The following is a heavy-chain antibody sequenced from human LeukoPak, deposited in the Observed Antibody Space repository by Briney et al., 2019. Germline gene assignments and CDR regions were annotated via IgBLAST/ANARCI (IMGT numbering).Heavy chain of an antibody. J-gene: IGHJ4*02. CDR2: VYKDGKM. Sequence: GGSLRVSCAASGFTVSSTYMSWVRQSPGKGLEWVSVVYKDGKMFYIDSVKGRFVISRDTSKNTVYLQMNNLRAEDTAVYYCASRHCSGGDCYFAGADPFDHWGQGTLVTVSS. D-gene: IGHD2-21*01. CDR3: ASRHCSGGDCYFAGADPFDH. CDR1: GFTVSSTY. V-gene: IGHV3-53*01.